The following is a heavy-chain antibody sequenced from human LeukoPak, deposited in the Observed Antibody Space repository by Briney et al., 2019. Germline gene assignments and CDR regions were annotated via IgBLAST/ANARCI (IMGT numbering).Heavy chain of an antibody. J-gene: IGHJ5*02. D-gene: IGHD3-10*01. Sequence: GGSLRLSCAASGFAFSRYWMHWVRQAPGKGLVWVSRIGDDGSTTAYADSVKGRFTISRDNAKNTLYLQMNSLRAEDTAVYYCARASRGNWFDPWGQGTLVTVSS. CDR1: GFAFSRYW. CDR2: IGDDGSTT. CDR3: ARASRGNWFDP. V-gene: IGHV3-74*01.